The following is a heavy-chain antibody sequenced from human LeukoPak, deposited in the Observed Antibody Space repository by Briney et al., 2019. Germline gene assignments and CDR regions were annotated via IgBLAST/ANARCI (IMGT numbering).Heavy chain of an antibody. CDR3: ARDGTGVTMIVVVIGPLGY. J-gene: IGHJ4*02. CDR1: GYTFTSYY. Sequence: ASVKVSCKASGYTFTSYYMHWVRQAPGQGLEWMGIINPSGGSTSYAQKFQGRVTMTRDTSTSTVYMELSSLRSEDTAVYYCARDGTGVTMIVVVIGPLGYWGQGTLVTVSS. D-gene: IGHD3-22*01. CDR2: INPSGGST. V-gene: IGHV1-46*01.